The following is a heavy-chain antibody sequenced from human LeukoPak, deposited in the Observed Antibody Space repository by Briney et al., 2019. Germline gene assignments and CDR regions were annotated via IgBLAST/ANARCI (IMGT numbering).Heavy chain of an antibody. V-gene: IGHV4-39*07. D-gene: IGHD3-10*01. CDR2: IYYSGST. CDR1: GGSISSSSYY. CDR3: ATYLFRGDTHYFDY. Sequence: SETLSLTCTVSGGSISSSSYYWGWIRQPPGKGLEWIGSIYYSGSTYYNPSLKSRVTISVDTSKNQFSLKLYSVTAADTAVYYCATYLFRGDTHYFDYWGQGIVVTVSS. J-gene: IGHJ4*02.